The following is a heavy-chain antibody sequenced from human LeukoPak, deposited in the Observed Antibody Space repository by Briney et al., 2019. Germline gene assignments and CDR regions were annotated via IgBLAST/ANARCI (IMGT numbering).Heavy chain of an antibody. CDR2: ISGSGGST. CDR1: GFTFSSYA. V-gene: IGHV3-23*01. Sequence: PGGSLRLSCAASGFTFSSYAMSWVRQAPGKGLEWVSAISGSGGSTYYADSVKGRFTISRDNSKNTLYLQMNSLRAEDTAVYYCAKDPKELCLRLGELSLDYWGQGTLVTVSS. CDR3: AKDPKELCLRLGELSLDY. J-gene: IGHJ4*02. D-gene: IGHD3-16*02.